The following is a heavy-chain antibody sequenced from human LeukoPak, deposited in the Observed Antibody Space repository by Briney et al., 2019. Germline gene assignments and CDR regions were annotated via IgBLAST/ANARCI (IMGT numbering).Heavy chain of an antibody. D-gene: IGHD6-19*01. CDR1: GGSFSGYY. CDR2: INHSGST. V-gene: IGHV4-34*01. J-gene: IGHJ6*03. CDR3: ARLGAVAGDYYYYYYMDV. Sequence: SETLSLTCAVYGGSFSGYYWSWIRQPPGKGLEWIGEINHSGSTNYNPSLKSRVTISVDTSKNQFSLKLSSVTAADTAVYYCARLGAVAGDYYYYYYMDVWGKGTTVTVSS.